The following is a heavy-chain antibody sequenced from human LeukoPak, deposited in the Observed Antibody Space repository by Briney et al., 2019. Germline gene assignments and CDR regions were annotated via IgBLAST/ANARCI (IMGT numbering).Heavy chain of an antibody. V-gene: IGHV4-31*11. CDR2: IYYSGST. CDR1: GGSFSGYY. D-gene: IGHD3-9*01. J-gene: IGHJ3*02. CDR3: ARSPRYYDILTGYRGGAFDI. Sequence: SETLSLTCAVYGGSFSGYYWSWIRQHPGTGPEWIGYIYYSGSTYYNPSLKSRVAISVDTSKNQFSLKLSSVTAADTAVYYCARSPRYYDILTGYRGGAFDIWGQGTMVTVSS.